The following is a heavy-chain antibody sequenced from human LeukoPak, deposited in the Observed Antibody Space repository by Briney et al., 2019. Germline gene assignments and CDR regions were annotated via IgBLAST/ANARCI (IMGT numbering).Heavy chain of an antibody. CDR3: ARSYGDYPFDY. V-gene: IGHV3-30*04. CDR1: GFTFSSYA. CDR2: ISYDGSNK. J-gene: IGHJ4*02. Sequence: PGGSLRLSCAASGFTFSSYAMHWVRQAPGKGLEWVAVISYDGSNKYYADSVKGRFTISRDNSKNTLYLQMNSLRAEDTAVYYCARSYGDYPFDYWGQGTLVTVSS. D-gene: IGHD4-17*01.